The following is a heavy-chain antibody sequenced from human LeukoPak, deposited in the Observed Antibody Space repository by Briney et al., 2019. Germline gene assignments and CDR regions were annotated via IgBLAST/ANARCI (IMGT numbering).Heavy chain of an antibody. CDR2: IYTGGTT. V-gene: IGHV3-66*02. CDR1: EFTVSNNY. Sequence: PGGSLRLSCAASEFTVSNNYMSWVRQAPGKGLEWVSVIYTGGTTYYADSVKGRFTISRDNSKNTLCLQMNSLRSEDTAVYYCARDFGPYGDGDRYYYYMDVWGKGTTVTVSS. D-gene: IGHD4-17*01. J-gene: IGHJ6*03. CDR3: ARDFGPYGDGDRYYYYMDV.